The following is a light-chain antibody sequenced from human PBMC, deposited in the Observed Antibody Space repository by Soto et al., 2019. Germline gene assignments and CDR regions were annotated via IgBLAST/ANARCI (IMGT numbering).Light chain of an antibody. J-gene: IGKJ5*01. CDR2: DAS. Sequence: IVLTQSPATLSLWPGETAVLSCRASQTVSSYLSWYQHKPGQAPRLLIYDASKRAPGIPARFSGSGSGTDFTLSISSLEPEDFAVYYCQQRVTSITFGQGTRLEIE. CDR3: QQRVTSIT. V-gene: IGKV3-11*01. CDR1: QTVSSY.